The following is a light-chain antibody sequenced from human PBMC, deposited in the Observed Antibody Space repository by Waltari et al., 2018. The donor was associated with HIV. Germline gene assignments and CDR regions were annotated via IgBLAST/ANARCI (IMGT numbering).Light chain of an antibody. CDR1: NIGSKN. V-gene: IGLV3-21*02. CDR3: QVWDSSSDHPGV. Sequence: SYVLTQPPSVSVAPGRTARITCGGNNIGSKNVHWYQQKPRQAPVLVVFNGGDRPSGIPQRLSGSSSENTATLTISRVEVGDEADYYCQVWDSSSDHPGVFGSGTKVTVL. J-gene: IGLJ1*01. CDR2: NGG.